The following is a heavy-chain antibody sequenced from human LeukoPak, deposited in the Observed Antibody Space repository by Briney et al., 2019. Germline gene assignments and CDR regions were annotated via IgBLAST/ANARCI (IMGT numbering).Heavy chain of an antibody. V-gene: IGHV1-2*02. D-gene: IGHD2-15*01. CDR2: INPNSGGT. Sequence: SSVKVSRKASGYTFTGDYIHWVRQAPAQGLEWMGWINPNSGGTNNVQKLQGRVTMTRDTSISTAYMELSRLRSDVTGVYYCAREYCSSSSCPFDFWGQGTLVTVSS. CDR1: GYTFTGDY. J-gene: IGHJ4*02. CDR3: AREYCSSSSCPFDF.